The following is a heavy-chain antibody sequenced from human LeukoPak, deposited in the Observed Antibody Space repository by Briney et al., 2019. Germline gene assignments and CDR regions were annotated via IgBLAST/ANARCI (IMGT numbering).Heavy chain of an antibody. CDR2: IYPGDSAT. J-gene: IGHJ1*01. D-gene: IGHD2-15*01. CDR3: ARLPVYGGNHFQH. Sequence: GESLKISCKASGYSFTSYWIGWVLQMPGKGLEWMGIIYPGDSATRYSPSFQGLVTISADKSIGTAYLQWSSLKASDTAMYYRARLPVYGGNHFQHWGQGTLVTVSS. CDR1: GYSFTSYW. V-gene: IGHV5-51*01.